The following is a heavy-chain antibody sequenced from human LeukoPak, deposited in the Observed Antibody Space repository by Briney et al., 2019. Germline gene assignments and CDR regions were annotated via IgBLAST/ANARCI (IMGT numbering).Heavy chain of an antibody. V-gene: IGHV3-30*02. J-gene: IGHJ4*02. D-gene: IGHD5-12*01. CDR3: AKDSNTGYVSVGPDY. Sequence: GGSLRLSCQTSGFVFSNYGMHGVGQAPGKGRGGLGFVRYDESHEYYAEYVKGRFTISRDNSRNTLYLQMNSLRAEDTGVYSCAKDSNTGYVSVGPDYWGLGTLVTVSS. CDR1: GFVFSNYG. CDR2: VRYDESHE.